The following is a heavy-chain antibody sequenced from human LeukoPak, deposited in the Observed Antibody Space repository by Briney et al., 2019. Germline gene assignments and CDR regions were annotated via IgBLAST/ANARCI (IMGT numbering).Heavy chain of an antibody. D-gene: IGHD1-26*01. V-gene: IGHV3-30*18. CDR2: ISYDGRTE. J-gene: IGHJ6*02. CDR1: GFTFSSYG. CDR3: AKDLGYSGLYQYYYGMDV. Sequence: PGRSLRLSCAAPGFTFSSYGMHWVRQAPGKGLEWVAVISYDGRTEDYADSVKGRFTISRDNSKNTLYLQMNSLRAEDTAVYYCAKDLGYSGLYQYYYGMDVWGQGTTVTVSS.